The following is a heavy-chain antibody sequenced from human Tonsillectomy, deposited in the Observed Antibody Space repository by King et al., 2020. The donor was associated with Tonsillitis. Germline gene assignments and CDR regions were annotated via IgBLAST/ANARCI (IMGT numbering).Heavy chain of an antibody. J-gene: IGHJ5*02. CDR3: ASILSGPYNWFDP. CDR1: GGSISSGDYY. V-gene: IGHV4-30-4*01. CDR2: IYYSGNT. D-gene: IGHD2-21*01. Sequence: VQLQESGPGLVKPSQTLSLTCTVSGGSISSGDYYWSWIRQPPGKGLEWIGYIYYSGNTYYNPSLKSRVTMSVDTSKNQFSLNLSSVTAADTAVYYCASILSGPYNWFDPWGQGTLVTVSS.